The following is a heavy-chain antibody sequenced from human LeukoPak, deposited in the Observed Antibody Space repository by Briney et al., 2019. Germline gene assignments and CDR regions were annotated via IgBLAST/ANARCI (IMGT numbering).Heavy chain of an antibody. D-gene: IGHD3-10*01. Sequence: SVKVSCKASGGTFSSYAISWVRQAPGQGLEWMGRIIPILGIANYAQKFQGRVTITADKSTSTAYMELSSLRSEDTAVYYCARVRRFGELLLDYWGQGTLVTVSS. J-gene: IGHJ4*02. CDR1: GGTFSSYA. CDR2: IIPILGIA. CDR3: ARVRRFGELLLDY. V-gene: IGHV1-69*04.